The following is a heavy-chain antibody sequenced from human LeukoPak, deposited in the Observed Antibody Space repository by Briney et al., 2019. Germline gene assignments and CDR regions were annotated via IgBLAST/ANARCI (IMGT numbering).Heavy chain of an antibody. D-gene: IGHD6-19*01. J-gene: IGHJ5*02. CDR3: ARAVAGTSGWFGP. Sequence: PSETLSLTCTVSGGSISSSSYYWGWIRQPPGKGLEWIGSIYYSGSTYYNPSLKSRVTISVDTSKNQFSLKLSSVTAADTAVYYCARAVAGTSGWFGPWGQGTLVTVSS. V-gene: IGHV4-39*07. CDR1: GGSISSSSYY. CDR2: IYYSGST.